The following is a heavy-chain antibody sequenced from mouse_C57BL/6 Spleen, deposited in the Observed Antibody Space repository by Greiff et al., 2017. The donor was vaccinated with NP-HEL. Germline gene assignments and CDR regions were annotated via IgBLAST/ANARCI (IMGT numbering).Heavy chain of an antibody. CDR1: GFSLTSYA. J-gene: IGHJ1*03. D-gene: IGHD1-1*01. V-gene: IGHV2-9-1*01. CDR3: ARCPVTTVVAHWYFDV. Sequence: VQLQQSGPGLVAPSQSLSITCTVSGFSLTSYAISWVRQPPGKGLEWLGVIWTGGGTNYNSALKSRLSISKDNSKSQVFLKMNSLQTDDTARYYCARCPVTTVVAHWYFDVWGTGTTVTVSS. CDR2: IWTGGGT.